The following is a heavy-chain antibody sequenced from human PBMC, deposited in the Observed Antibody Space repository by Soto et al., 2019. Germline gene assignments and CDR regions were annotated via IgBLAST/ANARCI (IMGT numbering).Heavy chain of an antibody. CDR2: IYNDGTYS. CDR1: GFIFKMYW. Sequence: LRLSCASSGFIFKMYWMHWVRQSPGKGLVWISRIYNDGTYSDYADSVRGRFTISRDNVNDTLYLQMNNLRAEDSGLYYCTRGPRPISTGTGAYWGQGTQVTVSS. J-gene: IGHJ4*02. D-gene: IGHD3-10*01. CDR3: TRGPRPISTGTGAY. V-gene: IGHV3-74*01.